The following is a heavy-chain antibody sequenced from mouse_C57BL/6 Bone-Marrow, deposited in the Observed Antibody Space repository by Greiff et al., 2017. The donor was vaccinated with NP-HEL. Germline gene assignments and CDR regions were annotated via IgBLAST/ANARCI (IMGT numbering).Heavy chain of an antibody. V-gene: IGHV1-22*01. CDR2: INPNNGGT. D-gene: IGHD1-1*01. J-gene: IGHJ2*01. CDR3: ARWGFLLLRYFDY. Sequence: EVQLQQSGPELVKPGASVKMSCKASGYTFTDYNMHWVKQSHGKSLEWIGYINPNNGGTSYNQKFKGKATLTVNKSSSTAYMELRSLTSEDSAVYYCARWGFLLLRYFDYWGQGTTLTVSS. CDR1: GYTFTDYN.